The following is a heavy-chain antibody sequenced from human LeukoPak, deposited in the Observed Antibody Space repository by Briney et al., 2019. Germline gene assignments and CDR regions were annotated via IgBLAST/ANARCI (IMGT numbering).Heavy chain of an antibody. CDR1: GFTFSSYW. J-gene: IGHJ4*02. D-gene: IGHD1-26*01. Sequence: PGGSLRLSCAASGFTFSSYWMHWVRQAPGKGLEWVAGISYDGSNKYYVDSVKGRFTISRDNSKNTLYLEMISLRIEDTAVYYCAKGPVSGSRSPLDYWGQGTLVTVSS. V-gene: IGHV3-30*18. CDR2: ISYDGSNK. CDR3: AKGPVSGSRSPLDY.